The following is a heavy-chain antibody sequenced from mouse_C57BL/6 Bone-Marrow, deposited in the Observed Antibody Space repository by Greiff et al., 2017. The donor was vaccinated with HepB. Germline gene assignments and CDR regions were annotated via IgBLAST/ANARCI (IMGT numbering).Heavy chain of an antibody. Sequence: EVKVVESGGGLVQPGGSLSLSCAASGFTFTDYYMSGVRQPPGKALEWLGFIRNKANGYTTEYSASVKGRFTISRDNSQSILYLQMNALRAEDSATYYCARLGGAMDYWGQGTSVTVSS. CDR1: GFTFTDYY. CDR3: ARLGGAMDY. D-gene: IGHD4-1*01. CDR2: IRNKANGYTT. J-gene: IGHJ4*01. V-gene: IGHV7-3*01.